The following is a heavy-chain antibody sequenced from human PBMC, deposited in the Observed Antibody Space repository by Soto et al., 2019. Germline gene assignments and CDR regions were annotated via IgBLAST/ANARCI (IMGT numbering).Heavy chain of an antibody. J-gene: IGHJ4*02. CDR2: ISGSGGST. V-gene: IGHV3-23*01. D-gene: IGHD3-22*01. Sequence: PGGSLRLSCAASGFTFSSYAMSWVRQAPGKGLEWVSAISGSGGSTYYADSVKGRFTISRDNSKNTLYLQMNSLRAEDTAVYYCAKDFLITMIVVVLPDYWGQGTLVTVSS. CDR3: AKDFLITMIVVVLPDY. CDR1: GFTFSSYA.